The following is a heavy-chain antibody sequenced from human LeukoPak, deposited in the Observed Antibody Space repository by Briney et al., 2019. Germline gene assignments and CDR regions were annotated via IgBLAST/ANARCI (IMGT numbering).Heavy chain of an antibody. V-gene: IGHV3-23*01. J-gene: IGHJ4*02. CDR1: GFTFSSYG. D-gene: IGHD2-21*02. CDR2: ISGSGGST. CDR3: ARGGGDLPFDY. Sequence: GGSLRLSCAASGFTFSSYGMSWVRQAPGKGLEWVSAISGSGGSTYYADSVKGRFTISRDNSKNTLYLQMNSLRAEDTAVYYCARGGGDLPFDYWGQGTLVTVSS.